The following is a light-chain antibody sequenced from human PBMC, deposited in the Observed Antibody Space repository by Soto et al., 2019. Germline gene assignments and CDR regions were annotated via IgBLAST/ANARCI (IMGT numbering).Light chain of an antibody. V-gene: IGKV3-15*01. J-gene: IGKJ1*01. CDR3: QQYHSWART. CDR2: SVS. CDR1: QSVSTN. Sequence: EIVLTQSPATLSVSPGDRASLSCRASQSVSTNLAWYQHKPGQPPRLLFYSVSARASGVPARYSVSGSETDFTLTISSLQSEALAVYYWQQYHSWARTFGQGTKVE.